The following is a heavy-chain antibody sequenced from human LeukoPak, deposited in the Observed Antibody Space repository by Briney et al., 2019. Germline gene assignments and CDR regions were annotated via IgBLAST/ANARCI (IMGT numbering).Heavy chain of an antibody. CDR3: ARSLDYGGNVSWFDP. Sequence: HGQSLKISCKGSGYSFTSYWIGWVRQMPGKGLEWMGIIYPGDSDTRYSPSFQGQVTISADKSISTAYLQWSSLKASGTAMYYCARSLDYGGNVSWFDPWGQGTLVTVSS. CDR2: IYPGDSDT. CDR1: GYSFTSYW. D-gene: IGHD4-23*01. J-gene: IGHJ5*02. V-gene: IGHV5-51*01.